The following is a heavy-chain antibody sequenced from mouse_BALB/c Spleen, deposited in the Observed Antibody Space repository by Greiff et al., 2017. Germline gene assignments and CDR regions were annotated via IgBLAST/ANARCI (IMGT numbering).Heavy chain of an antibody. D-gene: IGHD1-1*01. V-gene: IGHV4-1*02. J-gene: IGHJ4*01. CDR1: GFDFSRYW. Sequence: EVQLEESGGGLVQPGGSLTLSCAASGFDFSRYWMSWVRQAPGKGLEWIGEINPDSSTINYTPSLKDKFIISRDNAKNTLYLQMSEVRSEDTALYYCARWGYYGAMDYWGQGTSVTVSS. CDR3: ARWGYYGAMDY. CDR2: INPDSSTI.